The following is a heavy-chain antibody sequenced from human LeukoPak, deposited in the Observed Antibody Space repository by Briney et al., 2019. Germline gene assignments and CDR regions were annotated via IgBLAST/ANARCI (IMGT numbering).Heavy chain of an antibody. V-gene: IGHV5-10-1*01. Sequence: PGESLRISCKGSGYSFTSYWISWVRQMPGKGLEWMGRIDPSDSYTNYSPSFQGHVTISADKSISTAYLQWSSLKASDTAMYYCARHDFFSGTTHNWFDPWGQGTLVTVSS. CDR1: GYSFTSYW. J-gene: IGHJ5*02. D-gene: IGHD1-1*01. CDR2: IDPSDSYT. CDR3: ARHDFFSGTTHNWFDP.